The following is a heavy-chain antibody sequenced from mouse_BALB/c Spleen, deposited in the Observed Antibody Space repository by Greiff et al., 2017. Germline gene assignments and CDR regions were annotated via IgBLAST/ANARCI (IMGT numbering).Heavy chain of an antibody. D-gene: IGHD1-1*01. CDR3: ARGDYGSSYDWFAY. Sequence: EVQRVESGGGLVKPGGSLKLSCAASGFTFSSYAMSWVRQTPEKRLEWVASISSGGSTYYPDSVKGRFTISRDNARNILYLQMSSLRSEDTAMYYCARGDYGSSYDWFAYWGQGTLVTVSA. V-gene: IGHV5-6-5*01. CDR2: ISSGGST. CDR1: GFTFSSYA. J-gene: IGHJ3*01.